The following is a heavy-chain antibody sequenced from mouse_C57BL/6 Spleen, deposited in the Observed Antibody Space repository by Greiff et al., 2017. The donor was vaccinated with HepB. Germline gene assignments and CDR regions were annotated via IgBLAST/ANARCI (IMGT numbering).Heavy chain of an antibody. J-gene: IGHJ3*01. V-gene: IGHV14-1*01. CDR3: TTLDGYYILFAY. Sequence: VQLQQSGAELVRPGASVKLSCTASGFNIKDYYMHWVKQRPEQGLEWIGRIDPEDGDTEYAPKFQGKATMTADTSANPAYLQLSSLTSEDTAVYYCTTLDGYYILFAYWGQGTLVTVSA. CDR1: GFNIKDYY. CDR2: IDPEDGDT. D-gene: IGHD2-3*01.